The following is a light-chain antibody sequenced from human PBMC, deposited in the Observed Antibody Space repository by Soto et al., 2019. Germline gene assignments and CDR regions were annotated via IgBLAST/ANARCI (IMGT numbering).Light chain of an antibody. CDR3: QQYNSYS. CDR1: QSISSW. V-gene: IGKV1-5*03. Sequence: DIQMTQSPSTLSASVGDRVTITCRASQSISSWLAWYRQKPGKAPKLLIYKASSLESGVPSRFSGSGSGTEFTLTISSLQPDDFATYYCQQYNSYSFGQGTRLEIK. CDR2: KAS. J-gene: IGKJ5*01.